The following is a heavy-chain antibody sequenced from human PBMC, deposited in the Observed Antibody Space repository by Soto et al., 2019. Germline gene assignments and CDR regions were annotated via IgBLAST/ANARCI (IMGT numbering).Heavy chain of an antibody. CDR2: ISSSSSYI. CDR3: ARDGTARPDDYFDY. J-gene: IGHJ4*02. Sequence: GGSLRLSCAASGFTFSSYSVNWVRQAPGKGLEWVSSISSSSSYIYYADSVKGRFTISRDNAKNSLCLQMNSLRAEDTAVYYCARDGTARPDDYFDYWGQGTLVTVSS. D-gene: IGHD6-6*01. V-gene: IGHV3-21*01. CDR1: GFTFSSYS.